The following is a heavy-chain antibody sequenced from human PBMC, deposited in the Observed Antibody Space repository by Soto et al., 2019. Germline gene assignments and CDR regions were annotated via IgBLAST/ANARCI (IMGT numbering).Heavy chain of an antibody. D-gene: IGHD6-6*01. V-gene: IGHV3-23*01. Sequence: GGSLRLSCAASGDTFSSNAMSWIRQAPGKGLEWVSAISAGGGTTSYSDSVKGRFTISRDNSKNTLYLQMNTLKAEDTAVYYCAKDIRSIWTKNWFDHWGQGTLVTVSS. CDR1: GDTFSSNA. J-gene: IGHJ5*02. CDR3: AKDIRSIWTKNWFDH. CDR2: ISAGGGTT.